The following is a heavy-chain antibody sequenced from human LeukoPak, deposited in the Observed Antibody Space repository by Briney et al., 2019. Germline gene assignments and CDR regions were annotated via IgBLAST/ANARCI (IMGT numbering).Heavy chain of an antibody. J-gene: IGHJ4*02. Sequence: KISCKGSGYSFTSYWISWVRQAPGQGLEWMGGIIPIFDTANYAQKFQGRVTITADESTSTAYMELSSLRSEDTAVYYCARRPYDSSGYHVSHYFDYWGQGTLVTVSS. V-gene: IGHV1-69*01. CDR3: ARRPYDSSGYHVSHYFDY. D-gene: IGHD3-22*01. CDR1: GYSFTSYW. CDR2: IIPIFDTA.